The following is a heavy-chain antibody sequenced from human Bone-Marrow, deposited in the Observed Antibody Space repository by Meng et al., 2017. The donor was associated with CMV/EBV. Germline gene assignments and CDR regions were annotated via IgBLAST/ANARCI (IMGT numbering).Heavy chain of an antibody. Sequence: LSLTCAASGFTFSSYAIHWVRQAPGKGLEWVALISYDGSNKYYADSVKGRFTISRDNSKNTLYLQMNSLRAEDTAVYYCARVGYCSSTSCYDDYWGQGTLVTVSS. V-gene: IGHV3-30*04. CDR3: ARVGYCSSTSCYDDY. CDR2: ISYDGSNK. CDR1: GFTFSSYA. J-gene: IGHJ4*02. D-gene: IGHD2-2*03.